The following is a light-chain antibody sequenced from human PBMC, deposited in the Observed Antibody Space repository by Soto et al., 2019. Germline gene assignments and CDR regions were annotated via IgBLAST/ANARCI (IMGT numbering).Light chain of an antibody. CDR2: LGS. CDR1: QSLLQSDGYNY. Sequence: DIVMTQSPLSLPVTPGESASISCRSSQSLLQSDGYNYLDWYLQKPGQSPQFLIYLGSNRASGVPDRFSGRGSGTDFTLKISRVEAEDVGVYYCMQALQTPLTFGQGTKVEIK. J-gene: IGKJ1*01. V-gene: IGKV2-28*01. CDR3: MQALQTPLT.